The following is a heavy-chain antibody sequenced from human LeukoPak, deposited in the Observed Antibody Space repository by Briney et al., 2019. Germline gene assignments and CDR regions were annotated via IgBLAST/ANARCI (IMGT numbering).Heavy chain of an antibody. Sequence: GRSLRLSCAASGLTFSSYAMHWVRQAPGKGLEWVAVISYDGSNKYYAESVKGRFTISRDNSTNTLYLQMNALRAEDTSVYYCASLLWEYGNDCWGQGTLVTVSS. V-gene: IGHV3-30*04. J-gene: IGHJ4*02. D-gene: IGHD2/OR15-2a*01. CDR2: ISYDGSNK. CDR1: GLTFSSYA. CDR3: ASLLWEYGNDC.